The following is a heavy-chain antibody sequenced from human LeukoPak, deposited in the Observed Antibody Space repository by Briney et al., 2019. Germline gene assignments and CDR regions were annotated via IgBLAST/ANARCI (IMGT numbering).Heavy chain of an antibody. D-gene: IGHD3-22*01. V-gene: IGHV3-21*01. Sequence: GGSLRLSCAASGFTFSSYSMNWVRQAPGKGLEWVSSISSSSSYIYYADSVKGRFTISRDNAKNSLYLRMNSLRAEDTAVYYCARGESYYYDSSGYSPFDYWGQGTLVTVSS. CDR1: GFTFSSYS. CDR3: ARGESYYYDSSGYSPFDY. CDR2: ISSSSSYI. J-gene: IGHJ4*02.